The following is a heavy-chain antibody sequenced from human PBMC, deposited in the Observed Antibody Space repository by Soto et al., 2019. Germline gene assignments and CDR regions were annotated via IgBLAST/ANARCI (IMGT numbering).Heavy chain of an antibody. CDR2: IRNKVNSHKT. CDR3: AIGYCSNGVCYRYIDL. J-gene: IGHJ2*01. V-gene: IGHV3-72*01. CDR1: GFTFSDHY. Sequence: EVQLVESGGGLVQPGGSLRLSCAASGFTFSDHYMDWVRQAPGKGLEWVGRIRNKVNSHKTEYAASVKGRFTISRDDSKNSLYRQMNSLKTEDTAVYYCAIGYCSNGVCYRYIDLWGRRHLVTVSS. D-gene: IGHD2-8*01.